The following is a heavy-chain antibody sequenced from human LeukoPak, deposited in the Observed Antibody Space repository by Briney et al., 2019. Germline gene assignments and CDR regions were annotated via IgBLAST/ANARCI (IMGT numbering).Heavy chain of an antibody. Sequence: SETLSLTCTVSGGSISSSSYYWGWIRQPPGKGLEWIGSIYYSGSTYYNPSLKSRVTISVDTSKNQFSLKLSSVTAADTAVYYCASSRWLQYYVPPPRGWFDPWGQGTLVTVSS. V-gene: IGHV4-39*07. CDR1: GGSISSSSYY. D-gene: IGHD5-24*01. CDR2: IYYSGST. CDR3: ASSRWLQYYVPPPRGWFDP. J-gene: IGHJ5*02.